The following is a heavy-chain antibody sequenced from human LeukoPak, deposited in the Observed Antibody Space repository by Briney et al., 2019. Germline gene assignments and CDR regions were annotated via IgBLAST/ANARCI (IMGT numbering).Heavy chain of an antibody. CDR3: ARESGCSSTSCYSNWFDP. CDR2: INPNSGGT. V-gene: IGHV1-2*02. CDR1: GYTFTAYY. J-gene: IGHJ5*02. Sequence: ASVKVSSTASGYTFTAYYMHWVRQAPGQGLEWMGWINPNSGGTNYAQKFQGRVTMTRDTSISTAYMELSRLRSDDTAVYYCARESGCSSTSCYSNWFDPWGQGTLVTVSS. D-gene: IGHD2-2*02.